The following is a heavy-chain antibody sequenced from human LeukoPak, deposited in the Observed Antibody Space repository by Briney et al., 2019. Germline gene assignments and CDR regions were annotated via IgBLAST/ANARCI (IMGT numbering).Heavy chain of an antibody. Sequence: GGSLRLSCAASGFTFFTYAMSWVRQAPGKGLQWVSSFVGSGGDTYYADSVKGRFTISRDNSKNMLYLQMSSLRAEDTALYYCAAGGRRGGDWFYFDYWGQGTLLTVSS. D-gene: IGHD2-21*01. CDR1: GFTFFTYA. CDR3: AAGGRRGGDWFYFDY. V-gene: IGHV3-23*01. J-gene: IGHJ4*02. CDR2: FVGSGGDT.